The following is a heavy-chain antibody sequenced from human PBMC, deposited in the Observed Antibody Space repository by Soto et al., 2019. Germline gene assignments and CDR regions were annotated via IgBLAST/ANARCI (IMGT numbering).Heavy chain of an antibody. Sequence: EVQLLESGGGLVQPGGSLRLSCAASGFTFSNYDMSWVRQAPGKGLEWVSSISGGGGTTYYADSVKGRSTMSRDNSKNTLDLEMHSLRAQDTVLYYWAKGASSHTTSPRDYWGQGTLVNVSS. CDR3: AKGASSHTTSPRDY. V-gene: IGHV3-23*01. J-gene: IGHJ4*02. CDR1: GFTFSNYD. D-gene: IGHD1-1*01. CDR2: ISGGGGTT.